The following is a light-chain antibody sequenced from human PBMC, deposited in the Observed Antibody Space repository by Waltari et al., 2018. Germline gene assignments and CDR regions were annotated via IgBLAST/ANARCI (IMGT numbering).Light chain of an antibody. CDR2: EAR. V-gene: IGLV2-14*02. Sequence: QSALTQPASVSGSPGQSITTSCAGTSSDVGNYNFVSCYQHHPGKPPKLLIYEARARPSGVPDRFSGSKSGNTASLTVSGLQAEDEADYYCSSYATTYSFVFGSGTRVAVL. CDR3: SSYATTYSFV. CDR1: SSDVGNYNF. J-gene: IGLJ1*01.